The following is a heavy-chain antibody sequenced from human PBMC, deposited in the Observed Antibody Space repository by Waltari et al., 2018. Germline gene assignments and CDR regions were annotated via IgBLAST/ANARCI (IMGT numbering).Heavy chain of an antibody. CDR1: GFSLGGYS. D-gene: IGHD2-2*02. CDR3: ARTWRENTFDI. J-gene: IGHJ3*02. Sequence: EVPLVESGGGLVQPGGSLRLSCAASGFSLGGYSMSWVRQTAGKGLEWLAFAGVDGTTMYYADSVKGRFTISRDIRENSVYLQMNSLRVEDTGLFYCARTWRENTFDIWGQGTMVTVSS. V-gene: IGHV3-48*03. CDR2: AGVDGTTM.